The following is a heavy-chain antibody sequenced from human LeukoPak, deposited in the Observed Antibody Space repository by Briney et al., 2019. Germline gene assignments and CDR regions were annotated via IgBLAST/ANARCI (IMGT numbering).Heavy chain of an antibody. CDR2: IRNKGYGGTT. CDR3: TRDGYYDSSGYYLEYYFDY. Sequence: PGRSLRLSCTASGFTFGDYAMSWFRQAPGKGLEWVGFIRNKGYGGTTEYAASVKGRFTISRDDSKSIAYLQMNSLKTEDTAVYYCTRDGYYDSSGYYLEYYFDYWGQGTLVTVSS. D-gene: IGHD3-22*01. CDR1: GFTFGDYA. J-gene: IGHJ4*02. V-gene: IGHV3-49*03.